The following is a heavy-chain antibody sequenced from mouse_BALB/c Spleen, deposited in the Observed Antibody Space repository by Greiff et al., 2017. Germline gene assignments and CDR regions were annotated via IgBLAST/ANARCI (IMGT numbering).Heavy chain of an antibody. CDR1: GFTFSSFG. V-gene: IGHV5-17*02. CDR2: ISSGSSTI. Sequence: VKLVESGGGLVQPGGSRKLSCAASGFTFSSFGMHWVRQAPEKGLEWVAYISSGSSTIYYADTVKGRFTISRDNPKNTLFLQMTSLRSEDTAMYYCAYGSIHAMDYWGQGTSVTVSS. D-gene: IGHD1-1*01. CDR3: AYGSIHAMDY. J-gene: IGHJ4*01.